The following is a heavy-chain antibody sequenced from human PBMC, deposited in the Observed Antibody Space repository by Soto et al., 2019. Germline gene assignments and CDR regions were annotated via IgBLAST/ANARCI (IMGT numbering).Heavy chain of an antibody. CDR3: ARIKVPAAILGAFDL. CDR1: GYTFSTYG. Sequence: QVQLVQSGAEMKKPGASVKVSCKASGYTFSTYGITWVRQAPGQGLDWMGWINPFKGDTNSAARFKDRVTMTTDTSTRTDYMDLRSLRSDDTAVYYCARIKVPAAILGAFDLWGQGTLVTVSS. CDR2: INPFKGDT. V-gene: IGHV1-18*01. J-gene: IGHJ3*01. D-gene: IGHD2-2*02.